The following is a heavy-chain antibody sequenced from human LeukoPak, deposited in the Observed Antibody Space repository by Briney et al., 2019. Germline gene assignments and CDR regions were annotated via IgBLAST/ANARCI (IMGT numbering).Heavy chain of an antibody. CDR1: GFKFNDYA. V-gene: IGHV3-9*01. Sequence: HSGRSLRLSCVASGFKFNDYAMHWVRQAPGKGLEWVSGLSWHSGSIGYADSVKGRFIISRDNAKNSLYLEMNSLRPEDSALYYCAKETKVGQNLHYFDYWGRGTLVTVSS. J-gene: IGHJ4*02. CDR2: LSWHSGSI. CDR3: AKETKVGQNLHYFDY. D-gene: IGHD1-26*01.